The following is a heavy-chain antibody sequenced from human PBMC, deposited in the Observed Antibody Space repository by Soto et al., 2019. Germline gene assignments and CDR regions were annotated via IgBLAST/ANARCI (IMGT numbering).Heavy chain of an antibody. CDR3: ARVGLYYYDSSGYYPTGMDV. Sequence: ASVKVSCKASGYTFTSYYMHWVRQAPGQGLERMGIINPSGGSTSYAQKFQGRVTMTRDTSTSTVYMELSSLRSEDTAVYYCARVGLYYYDSSGYYPTGMDVWGQGTTVTVSS. D-gene: IGHD3-22*01. CDR2: INPSGGST. J-gene: IGHJ6*02. CDR1: GYTFTSYY. V-gene: IGHV1-46*01.